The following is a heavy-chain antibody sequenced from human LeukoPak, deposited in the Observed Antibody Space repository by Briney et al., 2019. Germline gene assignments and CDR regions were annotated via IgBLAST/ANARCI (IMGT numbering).Heavy chain of an antibody. D-gene: IGHD3-16*01. Sequence: GASVKVSCKASGYTFTGYYMHWVRQAPGQGLEWMGIINPSGGSTSYAQKFQGRVTMTRDMSTSTVYMELSSLRSEDTAVYYCARDGLGGFMITFGGDLDYWGQGTLVTVSS. CDR1: GYTFTGYY. J-gene: IGHJ4*02. CDR2: INPSGGST. V-gene: IGHV1-46*01. CDR3: ARDGLGGFMITFGGDLDY.